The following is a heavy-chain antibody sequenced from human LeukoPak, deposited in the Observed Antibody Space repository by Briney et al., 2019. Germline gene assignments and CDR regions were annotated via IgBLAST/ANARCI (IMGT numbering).Heavy chain of an antibody. V-gene: IGHV3-53*04. CDR2: LYGAGST. J-gene: IGHJ4*02. CDR3: SRGGTPGFSTGRIDY. CDR1: GFNVSSNY. D-gene: IGHD6-19*01. Sequence: GGSLRLSCAASGFNVSSNYMSWVRQAPGKGLEWVSVLYGAGSTYYADSVKGRFTISRHDSQNTLFLQMNSLRAEDTAVYYCSRGGTPGFSTGRIDYWGQGTLVTVSS.